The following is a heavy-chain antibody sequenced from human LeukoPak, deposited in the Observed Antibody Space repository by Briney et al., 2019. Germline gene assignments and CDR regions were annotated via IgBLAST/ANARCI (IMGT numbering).Heavy chain of an antibody. Sequence: ASVKVSCKASGYTFTSYGISWVRQAPGQGLEWMGWISAYNGNTNYAQKFQGRVTMTRDTSISTAYMELSRLRSDDTAVYYCARTVYSGSYYIDSAFDIWGQGTMVTVSS. CDR2: ISAYNGNT. J-gene: IGHJ3*02. CDR1: GYTFTSYG. V-gene: IGHV1-18*01. D-gene: IGHD1-26*01. CDR3: ARTVYSGSYYIDSAFDI.